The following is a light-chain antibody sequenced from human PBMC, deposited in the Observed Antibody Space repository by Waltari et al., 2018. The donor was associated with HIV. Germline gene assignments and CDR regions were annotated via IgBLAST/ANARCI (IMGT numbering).Light chain of an antibody. J-gene: IGLJ1*01. CDR1: SSNVGSDDL. CDR2: EVT. CDR3: CSCPRSGIRYV. Sequence: QSALTQPASVSGSPGQSIPSSCPGTSSNVGSDDLVTWSQQHPGEAPKLIIYEVTKRPSGVSNRFSGSKSGNTASLTISGLQAEDEADYYCCSCPRSGIRYVFGTGTKVTVL. V-gene: IGLV2-23*02.